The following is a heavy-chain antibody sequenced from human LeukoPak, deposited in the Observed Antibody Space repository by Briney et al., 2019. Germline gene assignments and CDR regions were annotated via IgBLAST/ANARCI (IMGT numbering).Heavy chain of an antibody. V-gene: IGHV1-69*13. Sequence: SVKVPCKXSGGTFSSYAISWVRQSPGQGLEWMGGIIPIFGTANYAQKFQGGVTITADESTSTAYMELSSLRSEDTAVYYCARDSNLGYCSSTSCFKRPRERFDPWGQGTLVTVSS. D-gene: IGHD2-2*01. CDR1: GGTFSSYA. CDR3: ARDSNLGYCSSTSCFKRPRERFDP. J-gene: IGHJ5*02. CDR2: IIPIFGTA.